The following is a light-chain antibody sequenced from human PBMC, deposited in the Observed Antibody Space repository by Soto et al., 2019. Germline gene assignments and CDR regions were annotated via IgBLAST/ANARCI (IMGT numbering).Light chain of an antibody. J-gene: IGKJ1*01. CDR1: QYINNY. CDR3: QQYNNYFRT. Sequence: DIQMTQSPSTLSASVGDRVTITCRASQYINNYLAWYQQRPGVPPKLLIYDASSVESGVPSRFSGSVSGTEFTLTISSLQPDDFATYYCQQYNNYFRTFGQGTKVEIK. CDR2: DAS. V-gene: IGKV1-5*01.